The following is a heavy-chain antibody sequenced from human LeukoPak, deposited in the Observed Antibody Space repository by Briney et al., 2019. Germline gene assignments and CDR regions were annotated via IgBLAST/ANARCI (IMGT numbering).Heavy chain of an antibody. CDR2: ISAYNGNT. V-gene: IGHV1-18*01. Sequence: ASVKVSCKASGGTFSSYAISWVRQAPGQGLEWMGWISAYNGNTNYARKLQGRVTMTTDTSTSTAYMELRSLRSDDTAVYYCARDYSGDCSSTSCYTGNWFDPWGQGTLVTVSS. CDR1: GGTFSSYA. J-gene: IGHJ5*02. CDR3: ARDYSGDCSSTSCYTGNWFDP. D-gene: IGHD2-2*02.